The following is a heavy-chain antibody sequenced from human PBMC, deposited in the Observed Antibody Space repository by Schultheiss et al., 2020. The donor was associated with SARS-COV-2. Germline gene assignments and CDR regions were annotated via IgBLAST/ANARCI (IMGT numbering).Heavy chain of an antibody. CDR3: ARVGFWRKARGDDAFDI. CDR1: GFTFSNAW. J-gene: IGHJ3*02. D-gene: IGHD3-3*01. CDR2: IKSKTDGGTT. Sequence: SCAASGFTFSNAWMSWVRQAPGKGLEWVGRIKSKTDGGTTDYAAPVKGRFTISRDDSKNTLYLQMNSLKTEDTAVYYCARVGFWRKARGDDAFDIWGQGTMVTVSS. V-gene: IGHV3-15*01.